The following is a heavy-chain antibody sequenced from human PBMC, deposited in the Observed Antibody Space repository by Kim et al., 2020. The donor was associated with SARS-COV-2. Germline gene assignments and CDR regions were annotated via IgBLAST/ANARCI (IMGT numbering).Heavy chain of an antibody. CDR3: AKGGISSGFDY. V-gene: IGHV3-23*01. J-gene: IGHJ4*02. CDR2: ISWDGTRT. CDR1: GFTFSTSP. D-gene: IGHD3-22*01. Sequence: GGSLRLSCAASGFTFSTSPMGWVRQAPGKGLEWVSRISWDGTRTYYADSVKGRVTMSSDKSRNTLYLHMNNLRVEDTAVYYCAKGGISSGFDYWGQGTQGTVSS.